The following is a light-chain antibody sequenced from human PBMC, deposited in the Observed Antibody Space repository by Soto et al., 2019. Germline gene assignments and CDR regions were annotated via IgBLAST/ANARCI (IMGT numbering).Light chain of an antibody. J-gene: IGLJ3*02. V-gene: IGLV2-23*01. CDR2: EAT. CDR3: CAYAGSGTVV. Sequence: QSVLTQPASVSGSPEQSITISCTGTISDVGSYNLVSWYQQHPGKAPKVMIYEATKRPSGVSNRFSGSKSGNTASLTISGLQAEDEADYYCCAYAGSGTVVFGGGTKLIVL. CDR1: ISDVGSYNL.